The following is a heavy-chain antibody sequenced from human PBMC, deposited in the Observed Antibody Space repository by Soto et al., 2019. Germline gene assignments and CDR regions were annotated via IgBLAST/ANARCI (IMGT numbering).Heavy chain of an antibody. V-gene: IGHV1-18*01. CDR1: GYTFTSYG. J-gene: IGHJ4*02. Sequence: QVQLVQSGPEVKKPGASVKVSCKTSGYTFTSYGISWVRQAPGQGLECMGWISTYKGNTNYAQKFQGRVTMTTDTSTSTAYMELRSLRSDDTAVYYCATRSPAFDYWGQGTLVTVSS. CDR2: ISTYKGNT. CDR3: ATRSPAFDY.